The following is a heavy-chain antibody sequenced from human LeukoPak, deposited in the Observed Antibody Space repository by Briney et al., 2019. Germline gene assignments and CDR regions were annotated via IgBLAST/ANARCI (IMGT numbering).Heavy chain of an antibody. CDR2: MNPNSGNT. CDR3: ARTYVPTSYCFDY. J-gene: IGHJ4*02. V-gene: IGHV1-8*01. CDR1: GYTFTSYD. D-gene: IGHD2-2*01. Sequence: ASVKVSCKASGYTFTSYDINWVRQATGQGPEWMGWMNPNSGNTGYAQKFQGRVTMTRNTSISTAYMELSSLRSADTAVYYCARTYVPTSYCFDYWGQGTLVTVSS.